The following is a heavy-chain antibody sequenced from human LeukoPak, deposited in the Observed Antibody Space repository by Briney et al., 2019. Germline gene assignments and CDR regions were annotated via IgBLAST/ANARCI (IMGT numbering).Heavy chain of an antibody. CDR1: GYTFTSYY. Sequence: GASVKVSCKASGYTFTSYYMHWVRQAPGQGLEWMGIINPSGGSTSYAQKFQGRVTMTRDTSTSTVYMELSSLRSEDTAVYYCARGAKSKYSSGWQEDWSFDYWGQGTLVTVSS. V-gene: IGHV1-46*01. D-gene: IGHD6-19*01. J-gene: IGHJ4*02. CDR3: ARGAKSKYSSGWQEDWSFDY. CDR2: INPSGGST.